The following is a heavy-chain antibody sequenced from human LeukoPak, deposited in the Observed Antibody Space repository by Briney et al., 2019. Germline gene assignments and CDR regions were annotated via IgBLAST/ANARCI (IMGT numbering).Heavy chain of an antibody. CDR1: GFNFSSHW. Sequence: PGGSLRLSCAASGFNFSSHWMHWVRQAPGKGLVWVSRLRSSGNGTTYADSVKGRFTISRDNAKNTLFLQMNSLRIEDTAVYYCVRGREVRGRSMDVWGKGTTVSVSP. V-gene: IGHV3-74*03. CDR2: LRSSGNGT. D-gene: IGHD3-10*01. J-gene: IGHJ6*04. CDR3: VRGREVRGRSMDV.